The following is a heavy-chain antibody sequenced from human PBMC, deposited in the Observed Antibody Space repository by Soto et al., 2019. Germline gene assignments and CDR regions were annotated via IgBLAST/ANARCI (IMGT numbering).Heavy chain of an antibody. CDR3: AHAIYASSGYYYGVAAFDI. CDR2: IYWDDDK. D-gene: IGHD3-22*01. Sequence: QITLKESGPTLVKPTQTLTLTCTFSGFSLSTSGVGVGWIRQPPGKALEWLALIYWDDDKRYSPSLKSRLTLTKDTSKNQVVLTMTNIDPVDTATYYCAHAIYASSGYYYGVAAFDIWGQGTMVTVFS. CDR1: GFSLSTSGVG. V-gene: IGHV2-5*02. J-gene: IGHJ3*02.